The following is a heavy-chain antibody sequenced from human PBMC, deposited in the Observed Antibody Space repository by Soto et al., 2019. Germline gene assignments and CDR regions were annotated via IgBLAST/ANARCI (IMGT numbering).Heavy chain of an antibody. V-gene: IGHV3-33*01. CDR1: GFTFSSYG. CDR3: ARDPSSFHCTNGVCYTPSMGYYMDV. CDR2: IWYDGSNK. J-gene: IGHJ6*03. D-gene: IGHD2-8*01. Sequence: GGSLRLSCAASGFTFSSYGMHWVRQAPGKGLEWVAVIWYDGSNKYYADSVKGRFTISRDNSKNTLYLQMNNLRAEDTAVYYCARDPSSFHCTNGVCYTPSMGYYMDVWGKGTTVTVSS.